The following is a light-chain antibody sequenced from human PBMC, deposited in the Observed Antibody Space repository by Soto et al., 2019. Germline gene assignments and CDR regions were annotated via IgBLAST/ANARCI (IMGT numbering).Light chain of an antibody. V-gene: IGKV3-15*01. CDR3: QQHHNWPWT. CDR2: GAS. J-gene: IGKJ1*01. CDR1: QSISTN. Sequence: EIVMTQSPATLSVSPGERATLSCRASQSISTNLAWYQQKPGQAPRLLIYGASTRATGIPARFSGSGSGTEFTVTISSLQSEDFAIYYCQQHHNWPWTFGQGTKVEIK.